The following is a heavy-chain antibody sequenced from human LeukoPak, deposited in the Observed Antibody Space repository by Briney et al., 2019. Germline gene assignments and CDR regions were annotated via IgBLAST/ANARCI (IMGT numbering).Heavy chain of an antibody. CDR1: GFTFSSIA. Sequence: PGGSLRLSCAASGFTFSSIAMSWVRQAPGKGLEWVSTISGSGGTPYYADSVRGRFTISRDNSKNTLGLQINSLRLDDTALYYCIPQGILHSWGQGTLVTVSS. J-gene: IGHJ5*02. V-gene: IGHV3-23*01. CDR2: ISGSGGTP. D-gene: IGHD3-10*01. CDR3: IPQGILHS.